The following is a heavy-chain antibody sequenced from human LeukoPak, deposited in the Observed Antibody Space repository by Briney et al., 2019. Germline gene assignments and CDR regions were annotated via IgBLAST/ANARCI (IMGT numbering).Heavy chain of an antibody. CDR3: ARSPYADHFDY. CDR2: ISSGGST. CDR1: EFAVTRSY. Sequence: PGGSLRLSCAASEFAVTRSYMTWVRQAPGKGLEWVSVISSGGSTYYADSVKGRFTISRDNSKNTLYLQMNILTAEDTAVYYCARSPYADHFDYWGQGTLVTVSS. J-gene: IGHJ4*02. D-gene: IGHD4-17*01. V-gene: IGHV3-53*01.